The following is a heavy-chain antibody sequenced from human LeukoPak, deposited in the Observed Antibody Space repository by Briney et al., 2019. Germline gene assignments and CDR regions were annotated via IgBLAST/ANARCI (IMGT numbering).Heavy chain of an antibody. V-gene: IGHV3-53*01. CDR3: ARRAGAYSHPYDY. J-gene: IGHJ4*02. D-gene: IGHD4/OR15-4a*01. Sequence: PGGSLRLSCTVSGFTVGSNSMSWVRQAPGKGLEWVSFSDSVKGRFTISRDNSKNTLYLQMNSLRAEDTAVYYCARRAGAYSHPYDYWGQGTLVTVSS. CDR1: GFTVGSNS.